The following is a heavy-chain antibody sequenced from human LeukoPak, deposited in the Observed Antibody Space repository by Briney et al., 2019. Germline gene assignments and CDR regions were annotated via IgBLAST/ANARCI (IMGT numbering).Heavy chain of an antibody. D-gene: IGHD3-22*01. CDR1: GFTVSSNY. CDR2: IYSGGST. CDR3: ARSTYYYDSSGYSFHY. Sequence: GGSLRLSCAASGFTVSSNYMSWVRQAPGKGLEWVSVIYSGGSTYYADSVKGRFTISRDNTKNTLYLQMNSLRAEDTAVYYCARSTYYYDSSGYSFHYWGQGTLVTVSS. V-gene: IGHV3-66*01. J-gene: IGHJ4*02.